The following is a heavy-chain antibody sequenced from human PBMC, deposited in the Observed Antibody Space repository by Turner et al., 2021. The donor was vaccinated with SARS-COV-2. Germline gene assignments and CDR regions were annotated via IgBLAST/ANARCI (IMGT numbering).Heavy chain of an antibody. D-gene: IGHD3-9*01. CDR3: ATRVYDILTGLELCYFDY. CDR1: IGTLSSYT. Sequence: QVQLVQSGAEVKKHGSSVKVSCKASIGTLSSYTISWVRQAPVQGPACMGRIIPILGRANYAHKFQGRVTITADKSTSTAYMELSSLSSEDTAVYYCATRVYDILTGLELCYFDYCGQGTLVTVSS. V-gene: IGHV1-69*02. J-gene: IGHJ4*02. CDR2: IIPILGRA.